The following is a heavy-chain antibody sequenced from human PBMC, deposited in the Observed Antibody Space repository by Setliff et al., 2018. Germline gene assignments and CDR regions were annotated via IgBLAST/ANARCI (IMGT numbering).Heavy chain of an antibody. CDR2: INHYGST. D-gene: IGHD3-10*01. CDR1: GASIGSGSHY. Sequence: SETLSLTCTVSGASIGSGSHYWSWIRQPPGKGLEWIGEINHYGSTKYKSSLKSRVTISVDTSKNQFSLKLNSVTAADTAVYYCARRWNFGPYGSGIHDGFDMWGQGTMVTVSS. CDR3: ARRWNFGPYGSGIHDGFDM. J-gene: IGHJ3*02. V-gene: IGHV4-39*07.